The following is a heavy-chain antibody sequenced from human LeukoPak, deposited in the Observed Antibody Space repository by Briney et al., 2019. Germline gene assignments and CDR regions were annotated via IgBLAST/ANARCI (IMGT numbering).Heavy chain of an antibody. D-gene: IGHD1-26*01. V-gene: IGHV3-48*01. CDR2: ISSSSSTI. J-gene: IGHJ4*02. CDR1: GFTFSSYS. Sequence: PGGSLRLSRAASGFTFSSYSMNWVRQAPGKGLEWVSYISSSSSTISHADSVKGRFTISRDTAKNSLYLQMNSLRAEDTAVYYCARVRSGYYLDYWGQGTLVTVSS. CDR3: ARVRSGYYLDY.